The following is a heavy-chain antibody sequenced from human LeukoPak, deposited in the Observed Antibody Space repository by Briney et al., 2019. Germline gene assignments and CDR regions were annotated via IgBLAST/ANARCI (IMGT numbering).Heavy chain of an antibody. CDR3: ARSIAAAVDY. CDR1: GFTFSSYA. J-gene: IGHJ4*02. V-gene: IGHV3-30*04. CDR2: ISYAGSNK. D-gene: IGHD6-13*01. Sequence: GGSLTLSCAASGFTFSSYAMHWVRQAPGRGLEWVAVISYAGSNKYYADSGKGRVTISRDNSKNTLYLQMNSLRAEDTAVYYCARSIAAAVDYWGQGTLVTVSS.